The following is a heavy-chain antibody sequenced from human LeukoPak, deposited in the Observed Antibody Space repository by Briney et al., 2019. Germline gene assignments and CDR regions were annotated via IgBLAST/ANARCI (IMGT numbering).Heavy chain of an antibody. CDR2: IYHSGST. D-gene: IGHD5-18*01. CDR3: ARGGRRVQLWPARLYFDY. J-gene: IGHJ4*02. Sequence: SETLSLTCTVSGDSISSRHWWSWVRLVPGKGLEWIGEIYHSGSTNYNPSLKSRVTISIDKSQNLFSLNLDSVTAADTAVYYCARGGRRVQLWPARLYFDYWGQGTLVTVSS. V-gene: IGHV4-4*02. CDR1: GDSISSRHW.